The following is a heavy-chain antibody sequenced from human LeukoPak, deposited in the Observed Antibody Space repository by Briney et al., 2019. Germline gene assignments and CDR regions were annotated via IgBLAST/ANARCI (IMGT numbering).Heavy chain of an antibody. J-gene: IGHJ4*02. V-gene: IGHV3-30-3*01. CDR1: GFTFSSYA. CDR3: ARVMQVFAAEATGDY. Sequence: GGSLRLSCAASGFTFSSYAMHWVRQAPGKGLEWVAVISYDGSNKYYADSVKGRFTISRDNSKNTLYLQMNSLRAEDTAVYYCARVMQVFAAEATGDYWGQGTLVTVSS. D-gene: IGHD6-25*01. CDR2: ISYDGSNK.